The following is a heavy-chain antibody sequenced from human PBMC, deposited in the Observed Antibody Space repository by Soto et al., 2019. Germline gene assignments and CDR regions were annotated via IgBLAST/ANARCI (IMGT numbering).Heavy chain of an antibody. D-gene: IGHD2-2*01. CDR2: IKSKTHGETV. Sequence: PGGSLRLSCVASGLNFNNAWMSWVRQAPGKGLEWVGLIKSKTHGETVDYAGPVRGRITISRDKSKNTLYLQMNSLRAEDTAVYYCARDMPDGVAVWGQGTTVTVSS. CDR1: GLNFNNAW. V-gene: IGHV3-15*01. CDR3: ARDMPDGVAV. J-gene: IGHJ6*02.